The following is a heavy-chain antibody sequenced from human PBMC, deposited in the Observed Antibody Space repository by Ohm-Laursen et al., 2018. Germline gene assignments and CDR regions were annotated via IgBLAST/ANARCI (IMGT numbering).Heavy chain of an antibody. CDR2: ISWNSGSI. Sequence: SLRLSCAASGFTFADYAMHWVRQAPGKGLEWVSGISWNSGSIGYADSVKGRFTISRDNAKNSLYLQMNSQRAEDTALYYCAKDIDSYGFDFWGQGTLVTVSS. J-gene: IGHJ4*02. V-gene: IGHV3-9*01. D-gene: IGHD5-18*01. CDR3: AKDIDSYGFDF. CDR1: GFTFADYA.